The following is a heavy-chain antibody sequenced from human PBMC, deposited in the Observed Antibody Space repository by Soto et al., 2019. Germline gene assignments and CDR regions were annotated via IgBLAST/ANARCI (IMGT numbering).Heavy chain of an antibody. D-gene: IGHD6-19*01. CDR2: IYHSGST. CDR3: ARDPRIAVAGTLDY. CDR1: GGSISSSNW. J-gene: IGHJ4*02. Sequence: SETLSLTCAVSGGSISSSNWWSWVRQPPGKGLEWIGEIYHSGSTNYNPSLKSRVTISVDKSKNQFSLKLSSVTAADTAVYYCARDPRIAVAGTLDYWGQGTLVTVSS. V-gene: IGHV4-4*02.